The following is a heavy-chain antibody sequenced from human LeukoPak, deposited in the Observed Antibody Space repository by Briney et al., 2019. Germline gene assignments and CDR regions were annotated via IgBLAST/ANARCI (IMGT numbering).Heavy chain of an antibody. CDR3: ATSRGLRLGELSP. J-gene: IGHJ4*02. CDR2: IYYSGST. V-gene: IGHV4-31*03. CDR1: GGSISSGGYY. Sequence: PSETLSLTCTVSGGSISSGGYYWSWIRQHPGKGLEWIGYIYYSGSTYYNPSLKSRVTISVDTPKNQFSLKLSSVTAADTAVYYCATSRGLRLGELSPWGQGTLVTVSS. D-gene: IGHD3-16*02.